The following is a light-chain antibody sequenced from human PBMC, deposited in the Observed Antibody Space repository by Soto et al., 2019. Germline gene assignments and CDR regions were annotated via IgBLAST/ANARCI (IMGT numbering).Light chain of an antibody. CDR2: EVS. J-gene: IGLJ1*01. CDR3: FSYTRSGTYV. Sequence: ALTQPASVSGSPGQSITISCTGTSSDVGNYKYVSWYQQHPGKAPKLMIYEVSNRPSGVSNRFSGSKSGNTASLTISGLQAEDETDYYCFSYTRSGTYVFGTGTKVTVL. V-gene: IGLV2-14*01. CDR1: SSDVGNYKY.